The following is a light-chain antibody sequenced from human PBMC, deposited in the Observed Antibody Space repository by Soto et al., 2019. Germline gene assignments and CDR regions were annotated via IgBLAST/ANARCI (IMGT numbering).Light chain of an antibody. CDR3: QQYGSSPPSIT. CDR2: GAS. Sequence: EIVLTQSPGTLSLSPGERATLSSRASQSVSSSYLAWYQQKPGQAPRLLIYGASSRATGIPDRFSGSGSGTDFTLTISRLEPEDSAVYYCQQYGSSPPSITFGQGTRLEIK. CDR1: QSVSSSY. V-gene: IGKV3-20*01. J-gene: IGKJ5*01.